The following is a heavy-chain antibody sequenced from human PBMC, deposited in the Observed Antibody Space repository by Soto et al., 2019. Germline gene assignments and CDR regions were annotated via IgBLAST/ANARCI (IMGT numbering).Heavy chain of an antibody. D-gene: IGHD5-12*01. Sequence: LRLSCAASGFTFSSYAMSWVRQAPGKGLEWVSAISGSGGSTYYADSVKGRFTISRDNSKNTLYLQMNSLRAEDTAVYYCAKDGGLYIVATTRMNWFDPWGQGTLVTVSS. CDR3: AKDGGLYIVATTRMNWFDP. CDR1: GFTFSSYA. V-gene: IGHV3-23*01. CDR2: ISGSGGST. J-gene: IGHJ5*02.